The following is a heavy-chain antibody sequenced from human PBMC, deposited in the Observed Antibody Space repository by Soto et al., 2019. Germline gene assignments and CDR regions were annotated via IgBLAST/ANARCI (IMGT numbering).Heavy chain of an antibody. J-gene: IGHJ4*02. V-gene: IGHV3-23*01. CDR3: AKYLRDAKSNFDY. CDR1: GFTFSSYV. Sequence: EVQLLESGGGLVQPGGSLRLSCAASGFTFSSYVMSWVRQAPGKGLEWVSAISGSGGSTYYADSVKGRFTISRDNSKNTLYLQMNSLRAEDTAVYYCAKYLRDAKSNFDYWGQGTLVTVSS. CDR2: ISGSGGST.